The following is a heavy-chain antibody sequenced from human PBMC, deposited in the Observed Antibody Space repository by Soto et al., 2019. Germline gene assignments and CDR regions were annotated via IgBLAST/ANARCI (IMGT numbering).Heavy chain of an antibody. J-gene: IGHJ4*02. CDR3: ARGPALSGGSCCYFDY. CDR1: GGSFSGYY. CDR2: INHSGST. V-gene: IGHV4-34*01. D-gene: IGHD2-15*01. Sequence: TSETLSLTCAVYGGSFSGYYWSWIRQPPGKGLEWIGEINHSGSTNYNPSLKSRVTISVDTSKNQFSLKLSSVTAADTAVYYCARGPALSGGSCCYFDYWGQGTLVTVSS.